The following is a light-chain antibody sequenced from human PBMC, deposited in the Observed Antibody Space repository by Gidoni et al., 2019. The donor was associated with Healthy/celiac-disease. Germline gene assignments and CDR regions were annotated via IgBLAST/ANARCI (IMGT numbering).Light chain of an antibody. CDR2: AAS. Sequence: DIQMTQSPSSLSASVGDRVTITCRASQGISNYLAWYQQKPGKVPKLLIYAASTLQSGVPSRFSGSGSGTDFTLTISSLQPEDVATYYCQKYNSAPITFXHXTRLEIK. V-gene: IGKV1-27*01. CDR1: QGISNY. CDR3: QKYNSAPIT. J-gene: IGKJ5*01.